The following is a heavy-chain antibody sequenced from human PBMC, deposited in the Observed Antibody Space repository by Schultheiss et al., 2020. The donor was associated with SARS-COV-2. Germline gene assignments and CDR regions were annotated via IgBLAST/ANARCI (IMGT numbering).Heavy chain of an antibody. D-gene: IGHD1-1*01. J-gene: IGHJ4*02. CDR3: ARDRITFPKAYNWNDGEPYYFDY. Sequence: GGSLRLSCAASGFTFSSYGMHWVRQAPGKGLEWVAVIWYDGSNKYYADSVKGRFTISRDNSKNTLYLQMNSLRAEDTAVYYCARDRITFPKAYNWNDGEPYYFDYWGQGTLVTVSS. CDR1: GFTFSSYG. V-gene: IGHV3-33*01. CDR2: IWYDGSNK.